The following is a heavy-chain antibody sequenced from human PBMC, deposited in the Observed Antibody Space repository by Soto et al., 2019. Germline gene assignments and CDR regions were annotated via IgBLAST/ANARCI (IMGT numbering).Heavy chain of an antibody. CDR3: AKDMTDTSMITIRGVGGAFDS. CDR2: ISGSGVTT. V-gene: IGHV3-23*01. Sequence: EVQLLESGGGSVQPGGSLRLSCAASGFTFNRYALSWVRQSPGKGLEWVSGISGSGVTTYDADSVKGRFTISRDKSKNTMYLHMNSLRAEDTAVYYCAKDMTDTSMITIRGVGGAFDSWGQGTLVTVSS. CDR1: GFTFNRYA. D-gene: IGHD3-16*01. J-gene: IGHJ4*02.